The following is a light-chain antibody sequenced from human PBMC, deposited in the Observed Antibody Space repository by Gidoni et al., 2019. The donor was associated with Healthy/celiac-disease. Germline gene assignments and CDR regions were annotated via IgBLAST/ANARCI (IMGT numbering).Light chain of an antibody. CDR1: QSISGY. CDR3: QQSYSTPQT. V-gene: IGKV1-39*01. Sequence: DIQSPQSPSSPSASVGNRVTITSRASQSISGYLNWYQQKPGKATKLLIYAASSLQSGVPSRFSGSASGTDFTLTISSLQPEDFATYYCQQSYSTPQTFGQGTKVEIK. J-gene: IGKJ1*01. CDR2: AAS.